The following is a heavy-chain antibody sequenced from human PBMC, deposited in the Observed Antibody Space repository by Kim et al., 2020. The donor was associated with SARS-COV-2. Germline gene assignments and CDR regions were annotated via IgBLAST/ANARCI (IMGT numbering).Heavy chain of an antibody. D-gene: IGHD1-26*01. V-gene: IGHV3-30*02. Sequence: ADSVKGRFTISRDNSKNTLYLQMNSLRAEDTAVYYCAKDRGGSYPAEFDYWGQGTLVTVSS. J-gene: IGHJ4*02. CDR3: AKDRGGSYPAEFDY.